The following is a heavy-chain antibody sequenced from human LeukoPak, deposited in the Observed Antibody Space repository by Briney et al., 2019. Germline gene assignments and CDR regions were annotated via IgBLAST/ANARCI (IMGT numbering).Heavy chain of an antibody. CDR3: AKVDSYNSGWLDY. V-gene: IGHV3-30*18. D-gene: IGHD6-19*01. Sequence: PGGSLRLSCAASRFTFSSYGMHWVRQAPGNGLEWVALISYDGSNKYYTDSVKGRFTISRDNSKNSLYLQMSSLRAEDTAIYYCAKVDSYNSGWLDYWGQGTLVTVSS. J-gene: IGHJ4*02. CDR1: RFTFSSYG. CDR2: ISYDGSNK.